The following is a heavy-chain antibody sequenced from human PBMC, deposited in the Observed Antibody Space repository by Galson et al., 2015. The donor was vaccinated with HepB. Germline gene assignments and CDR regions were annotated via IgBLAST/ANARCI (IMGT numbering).Heavy chain of an antibody. V-gene: IGHV3-23*01. Sequence: SLRLSCAASGFIFSSYAMSWVRQAPGKGLEWVSAISGSGGRTYYADSVKGRFTISRDNSKNTLYLQMNSLRAEDTAVYYCAKSSERSDYDYYDSSGYYEGYYFDYWGQGTLVTVSS. J-gene: IGHJ4*02. CDR1: GFIFSSYA. CDR2: ISGSGGRT. CDR3: AKSSERSDYDYYDSSGYYEGYYFDY. D-gene: IGHD3-22*01.